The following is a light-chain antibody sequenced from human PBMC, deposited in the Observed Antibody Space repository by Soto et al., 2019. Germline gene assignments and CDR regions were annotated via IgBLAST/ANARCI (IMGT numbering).Light chain of an antibody. J-gene: IGKJ1*01. V-gene: IGKV3-20*01. CDR1: QSVSSSY. CDR3: KHFGSSRGT. CDR2: GAY. Sequence: EIVLTQSPGTLSLSPGERATLSCWASQSVSSSYLAWYHQRPGQAPRLLIYGAYSRATGIQDRFSGSGSGTDFTLTIRRLEPEDFAVYYCKHFGSSRGTFGQGTKVDIK.